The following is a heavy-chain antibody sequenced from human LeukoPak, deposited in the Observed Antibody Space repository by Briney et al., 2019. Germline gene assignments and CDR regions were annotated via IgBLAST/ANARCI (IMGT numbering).Heavy chain of an antibody. J-gene: IGHJ5*02. Sequence: SETLSLTCTVSGGSISSGSFYWSWIRQPAGKGLEWIGRMYTSGSTNYNPSLKSRVTISVDTSKNQFSLKLSSVTAADTAVYYCARDAYSYGFWWFDPWGQGTLVTVSS. V-gene: IGHV4-61*02. CDR1: GGSISSGSFY. CDR2: MYTSGST. D-gene: IGHD5-18*01. CDR3: ARDAYSYGFWWFDP.